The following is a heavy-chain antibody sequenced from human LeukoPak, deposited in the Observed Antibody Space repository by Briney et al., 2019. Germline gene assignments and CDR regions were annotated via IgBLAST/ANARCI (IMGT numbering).Heavy chain of an antibody. CDR2: IYYSGST. J-gene: IGHJ4*02. Sequence: SETLSLTCTVSGGSISSSSYYRGWIRQPPGKGLEWIGSIYYSGSTYYNPSLKSRVTISVDTSKNQFSLKLSSVTAADTAVYYCATTGYSYGSSGDYWGQGTLVTVSS. V-gene: IGHV4-39*01. CDR1: GGSISSSSYY. D-gene: IGHD5-18*01. CDR3: ATTGYSYGSSGDY.